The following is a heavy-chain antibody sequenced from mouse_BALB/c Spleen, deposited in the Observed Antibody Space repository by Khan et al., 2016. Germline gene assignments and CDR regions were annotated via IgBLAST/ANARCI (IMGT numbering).Heavy chain of an antibody. J-gene: IGHJ3*01. CDR3: ARIQLFAY. D-gene: IGHD4-1*02. CDR2: IDPANGNT. V-gene: IGHV14-3*02. CDR1: GFNIKDTY. Sequence: EVELVESGAELVKPGASVKLSCTASGFNIKDTYMHWVKQRPEKGLEWIGRIDPANGNTKYAPKFPGKATITADTSSNTAYLQLSSLTSEDTAVYYYARIQLFAYWGQGTPVTVSA.